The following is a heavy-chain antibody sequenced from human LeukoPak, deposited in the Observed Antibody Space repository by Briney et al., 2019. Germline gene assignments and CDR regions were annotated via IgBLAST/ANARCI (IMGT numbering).Heavy chain of an antibody. D-gene: IGHD5-12*01. J-gene: IGHJ3*02. Sequence: GGSLRLSCAASGFNFDDYVMHWVRQAPGKGLEWVSGISWSSNSIGYADSVKGRFTISRDNSKNTLYLQMNSLRAEDTAVYYCAREDSGYGRDDAFDIWGQGTMVTVSS. CDR3: AREDSGYGRDDAFDI. CDR1: GFNFDDYV. CDR2: ISWSSNSI. V-gene: IGHV3-9*01.